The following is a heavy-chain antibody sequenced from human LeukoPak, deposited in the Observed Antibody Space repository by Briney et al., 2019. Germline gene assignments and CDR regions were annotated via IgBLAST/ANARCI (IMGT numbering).Heavy chain of an antibody. J-gene: IGHJ3*02. D-gene: IGHD1-26*01. CDR3: ATNRYSGSYSHGSGAFDI. CDR1: GFTFSSYS. Sequence: GGSLRLSCAASGFTFSSYSMNWVRQAPGKGLEWVSYISTGGTIYSSSTIHYADSVKGRFTISRDNTKNSLYLQMHSLRAEDTAVYYCATNRYSGSYSHGSGAFDIWGQGTMVTVSS. CDR2: ISTGGTIYSSSTI. V-gene: IGHV3-48*01.